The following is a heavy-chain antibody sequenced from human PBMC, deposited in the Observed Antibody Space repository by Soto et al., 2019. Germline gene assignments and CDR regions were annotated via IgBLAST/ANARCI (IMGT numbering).Heavy chain of an antibody. CDR3: ARGEVFFGAAIFARYYYYCMDV. J-gene: IGHJ6*04. D-gene: IGHD3-3*01. Sequence: GASVKVSCKASGYTFTSYAMHWVRQAPGQRLEWMGWINAGNGNTKYSQKFQGRVTITRDTSASTAYMELSSLRSEDTAVYYCARGEVFFGAAIFARYYYYCMDVWGKGTTVTVSS. CDR1: GYTFTSYA. V-gene: IGHV1-3*01. CDR2: INAGNGNT.